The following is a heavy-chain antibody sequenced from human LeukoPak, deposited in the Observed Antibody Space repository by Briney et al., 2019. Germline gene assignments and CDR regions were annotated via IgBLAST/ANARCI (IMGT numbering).Heavy chain of an antibody. V-gene: IGHV1-8*03. CDR3: ARGRTWAAAGSDY. D-gene: IGHD6-13*01. J-gene: IGHJ4*02. CDR2: MNPNSGNT. CDR1: GYTFTSYD. Sequence: EASVKVSCKASGYTFTSYDINWVRQATGQGLEWMGWMNPNSGNTGYAQKFQGRVTITRNTSISTAYMELSSLRSEDTAVYYCARGRTWAAAGSDYWGQGTLVTVSS.